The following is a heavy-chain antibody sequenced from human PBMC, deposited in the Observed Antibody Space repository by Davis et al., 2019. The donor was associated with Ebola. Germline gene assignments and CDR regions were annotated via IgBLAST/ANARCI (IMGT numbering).Heavy chain of an antibody. V-gene: IGHV1-8*01. Sequence: ASVKVSCKASGYSFTSYDINWVRQATGQGLEWMGWMNPNSGNTGYAQKFQGRVTMTRNTYISTAYMELSRLRSDDTAVYYCARDRRRDRYYYGSGSYDAFDIWGQGTMVTVSS. D-gene: IGHD3-10*01. CDR2: MNPNSGNT. CDR1: GYSFTSYD. J-gene: IGHJ3*02. CDR3: ARDRRRDRYYYGSGSYDAFDI.